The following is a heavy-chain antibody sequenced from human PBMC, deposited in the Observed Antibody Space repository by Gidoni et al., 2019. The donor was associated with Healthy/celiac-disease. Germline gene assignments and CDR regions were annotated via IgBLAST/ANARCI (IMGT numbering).Heavy chain of an antibody. D-gene: IGHD1-26*01. Sequence: QVQLVQSGAEVKKPGASVKVYCKASGYTFTSYAMHWVRQAPGQRLEWMGWINAGNGNTKYSQKFQGRVTITRDTSASTAYMELSSLRSEDTAVYYCAREGSSPFDYWGQGTLVTVSS. J-gene: IGHJ4*02. CDR2: INAGNGNT. CDR1: GYTFTSYA. CDR3: AREGSSPFDY. V-gene: IGHV1-3*01.